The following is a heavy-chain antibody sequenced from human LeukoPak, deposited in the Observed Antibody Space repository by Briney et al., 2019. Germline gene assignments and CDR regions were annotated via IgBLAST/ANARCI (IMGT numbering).Heavy chain of an antibody. D-gene: IGHD2-21*02. CDR1: GFILSRYG. CDR3: AKKCGGDCYADAFDI. V-gene: IGHV3-30*18. J-gene: IGHJ3*02. Sequence: PGRSLRLSCEVSGFILSRYGMHWVRQAPGKGLEWVAFISYDGSDKYYVDSVKGRFTVSRVNSKNTLYLQMNSLRAEDTAVYYCAKKCGGDCYADAFDIWGQGTIVTVFS. CDR2: ISYDGSDK.